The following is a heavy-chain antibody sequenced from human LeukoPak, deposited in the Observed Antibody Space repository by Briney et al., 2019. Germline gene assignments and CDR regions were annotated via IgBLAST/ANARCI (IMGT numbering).Heavy chain of an antibody. D-gene: IGHD7-27*01. J-gene: IGHJ4*02. V-gene: IGHV3-23*01. CDR3: ARLAGARDLRKKDYFDY. CDR2: ISGSGGST. CDR1: GFTFSSYA. Sequence: PGGSLRLSCAASGFTFSSYAMSWVRQAPGKGLEWVSAISGSGGSTYYADSAKGRFTISRDNSKNTLYLQMNSLRAEDTAVYYCARLAGARDLRKKDYFDYWGQGTLVTVSS.